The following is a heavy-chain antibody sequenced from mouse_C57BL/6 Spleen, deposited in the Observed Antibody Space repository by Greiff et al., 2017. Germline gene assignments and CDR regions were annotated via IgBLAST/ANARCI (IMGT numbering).Heavy chain of an antibody. J-gene: IGHJ1*03. V-gene: IGHV1-59*01. CDR2: IDPSDSYT. Sequence: QVQLQQPGAELVRPGTSVKLSCKASGYTFTSYWMHWVKQRPGQGLEWIGVIDPSDSYTNYNQKFKGKATLTVDTSSSTAYMQLSSLTSEDSAVYYCARGLPRDWYFDVWGTGTTVTVSS. CDR1: GYTFTSYW. D-gene: IGHD3-3*01. CDR3: ARGLPRDWYFDV.